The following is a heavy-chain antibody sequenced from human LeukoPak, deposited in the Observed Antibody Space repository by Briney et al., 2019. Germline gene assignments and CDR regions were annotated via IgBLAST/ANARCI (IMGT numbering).Heavy chain of an antibody. CDR1: SGSINSYY. J-gene: IGHJ6*02. CDR3: AREVKAYYYYGMDV. CDR2: IYTSGST. D-gene: IGHD3-22*01. V-gene: IGHV4-4*07. Sequence: KPSETLSLTCTLSSGSINSYYWSWIRQPAGKGLEWIGRIYTSGSTNYNPSLKSRVTMSVDTSRNQFSLKLSSVTAADTAVYYCAREVKAYYYYGMDVWGQGTTVTVSS.